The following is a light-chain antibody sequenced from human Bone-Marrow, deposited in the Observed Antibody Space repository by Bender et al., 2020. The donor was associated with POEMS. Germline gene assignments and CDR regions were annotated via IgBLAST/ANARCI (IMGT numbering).Light chain of an antibody. J-gene: IGLJ2*01. CDR1: NSDIGIYNH. CDR3: SSYIGSSISV. CDR2: EVD. Sequence: QSALTQPASLSGSPGQSITISCTGTNSDIGIYNHVSWYQQHSGKAPQLIIFEVDKRPSGVSHRFSGSKSDKAASLTISGLHAEDDAYYYCSSYIGSSISVFGGGTKLTVL. V-gene: IGLV2-23*02.